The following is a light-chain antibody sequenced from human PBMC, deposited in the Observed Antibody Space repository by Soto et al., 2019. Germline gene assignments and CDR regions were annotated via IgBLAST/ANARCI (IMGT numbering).Light chain of an antibody. V-gene: IGKV1-39*01. J-gene: IGKJ4*01. CDR3: QQGSFSLT. Sequence: DIQMTQSPSSLSASVGDRVTITCRASQSISTYLNWYQQKLGKAPKLLISGASSLQGGVPSRFSGSRSGTDFTLTISSLQPEDFVTYYCQQGSFSLTFGGGTKLEIK. CDR2: GAS. CDR1: QSISTY.